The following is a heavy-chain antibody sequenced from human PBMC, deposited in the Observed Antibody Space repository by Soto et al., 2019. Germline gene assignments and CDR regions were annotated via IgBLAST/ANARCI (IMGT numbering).Heavy chain of an antibody. Sequence: GGSLRLSCTASGFTFGDYSMSWFRQAPGKGLEWVSFIRKTASGATAEYAASVKGRFTISRDDSKSIAYLQMNSLKSEDTAVYYCAREQADITRVRGDVDYWGQGTLVTVSS. D-gene: IGHD3-10*01. CDR3: AREQADITRVRGDVDY. CDR1: GFTFGDYS. CDR2: IRKTASGATA. J-gene: IGHJ4*02. V-gene: IGHV3-49*03.